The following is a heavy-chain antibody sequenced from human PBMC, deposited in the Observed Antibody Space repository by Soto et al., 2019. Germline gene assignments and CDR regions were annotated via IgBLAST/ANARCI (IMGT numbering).Heavy chain of an antibody. CDR1: GGSISRSSYY. V-gene: IGHV4-39*01. D-gene: IGHD4-17*01. Sequence: QLQLQESGPGLVKPSETLSLTCTVSGGSISRSSYYWGWIRQPPGKGLEWIGSIYYSGSTYYNPSLKSRVTISVDTSKNQFSLKLRSVTDADTAVYYCARHDYGGFGLWGQGTLVTVSS. CDR3: ARHDYGGFGL. CDR2: IYYSGST. J-gene: IGHJ4*02.